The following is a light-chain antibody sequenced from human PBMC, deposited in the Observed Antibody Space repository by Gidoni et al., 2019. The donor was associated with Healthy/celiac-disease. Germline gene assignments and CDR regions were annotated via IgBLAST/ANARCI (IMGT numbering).Light chain of an antibody. Sequence: QSALTQPRSVSGSPGQSVTISCTGTSSDVGNYNYVSWYQQHPDKAPKLMIYDVSQRPSVVPDRCSGSKSGNTASLTISGLQAEDEADYYCCSYAGSYTLVFGGGTKLTVL. V-gene: IGLV2-11*01. CDR3: CSYAGSYTLV. CDR2: DVS. CDR1: SSDVGNYNY. J-gene: IGLJ2*01.